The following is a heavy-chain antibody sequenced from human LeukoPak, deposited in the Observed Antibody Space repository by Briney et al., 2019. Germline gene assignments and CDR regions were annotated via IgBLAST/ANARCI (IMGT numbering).Heavy chain of an antibody. CDR2: IYPGDSDT. D-gene: IGHD3-3*01. V-gene: IGHV5-51*01. Sequence: GESLKISCKGSGCSFTSYWIGWVRQMPGKGLEWMGIIYPGDSDTRYSPSFQGQVTISADKSISTAYLQWSSLKASDTAMYYCARAQAFTIFGVVMPYGMDVWGQGTTVTVSS. CDR3: ARAQAFTIFGVVMPYGMDV. CDR1: GCSFTSYW. J-gene: IGHJ6*02.